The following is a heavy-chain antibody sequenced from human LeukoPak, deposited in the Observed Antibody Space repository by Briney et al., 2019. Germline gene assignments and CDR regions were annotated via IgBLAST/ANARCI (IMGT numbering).Heavy chain of an antibody. CDR2: IKQDGSEK. V-gene: IGHV3-7*01. Sequence: GGSLRLSCVASGFTYSSYWMSWVRQAPGKELEWVANIKQDGSEKYYVDPVKGRFTISRDNAKNSLYLQMNSLRAEDTAVYYCARHSGSQGYAFDIWGQGTMVTVSS. J-gene: IGHJ3*02. CDR3: ARHSGSQGYAFDI. D-gene: IGHD1-26*01. CDR1: GFTYSSYW.